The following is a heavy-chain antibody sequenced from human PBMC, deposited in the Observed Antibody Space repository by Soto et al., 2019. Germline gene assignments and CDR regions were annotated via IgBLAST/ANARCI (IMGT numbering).Heavy chain of an antibody. V-gene: IGHV4-31*03. CDR1: GGSISSGGYY. D-gene: IGHD3-22*01. Sequence: SETLSLTCTVSGGSISSGGYYWSWIRQHPGKGLEWIGYIYYSGSTYYNPSLKSRVTISVDTSKNQFSLKLSSVTAADTAVYYCARDWHYYDSSGTTTRSFDIWGQGTMVTVSS. J-gene: IGHJ3*02. CDR3: ARDWHYYDSSGTTTRSFDI. CDR2: IYYSGST.